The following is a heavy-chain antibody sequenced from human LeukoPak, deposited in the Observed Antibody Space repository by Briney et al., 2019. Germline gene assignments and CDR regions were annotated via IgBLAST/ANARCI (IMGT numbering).Heavy chain of an antibody. CDR3: YTVLVWGGYDAKETDK. Sequence: GGSLRPSCVASGFTFSYAWMNWVRQAPGEGLEWVGRIKSKSDGGATDYTALVKGRFTISRGDSENTLYLHMNSLGTEDTGVYYCYTVLVWGGYDAKETDKWGQGTLVTVSS. J-gene: IGHJ4*02. CDR1: GFTFSYAW. V-gene: IGHV3-15*01. D-gene: IGHD5-12*01. CDR2: IKSKSDGGAT.